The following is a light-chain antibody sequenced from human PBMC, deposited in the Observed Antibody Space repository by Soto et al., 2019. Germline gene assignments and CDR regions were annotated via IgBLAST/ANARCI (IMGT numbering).Light chain of an antibody. CDR1: SSNIGTNS. V-gene: IGLV1-47*01. CDR2: TND. CDR3: VTWDDRLSSVL. J-gene: IGLJ2*01. Sequence: QSVLTQPPSASGTPRQRVTISRSGGSSNIGTNSVYWYQQFPGPAPKLLIYTNDQRPSGVPDRISASKSGTSASLAISGLRSEDEADYYCVTWDDRLSSVLLGGGTKLPVL.